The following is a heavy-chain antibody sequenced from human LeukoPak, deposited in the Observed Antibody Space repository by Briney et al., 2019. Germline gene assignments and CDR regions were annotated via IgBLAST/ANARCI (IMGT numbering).Heavy chain of an antibody. D-gene: IGHD4-23*01. J-gene: IGHJ5*01. V-gene: IGHV3-23*01. Sequence: GSLRLSCAASGFTFNSYAMSWVRQAPGKGPEWVSTIGGGGENTYSADSVKGRFTISRDNSKNTVYLQMNSLRTEDTAVYYCARGDYGVNERFVFWGQGTLVTVSP. CDR1: GFTFNSYA. CDR2: IGGGGENT. CDR3: ARGDYGVNERFVF.